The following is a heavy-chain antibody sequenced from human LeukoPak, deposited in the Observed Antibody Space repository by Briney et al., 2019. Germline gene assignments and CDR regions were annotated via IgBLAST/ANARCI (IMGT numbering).Heavy chain of an antibody. D-gene: IGHD7-27*01. J-gene: IGHJ3*02. V-gene: IGHV4-31*03. Sequence: SQTLSLTCTVSGGSISSGDFYWSSVRQPPGEGLEWIGYIFYTGITYYNPSLKSRVTIAVDTSKNQFCLELSSVTGADTAVYYCARGTGDPIRVAFDIWGQGTMVTVSS. CDR3: ARGTGDPIRVAFDI. CDR2: IFYTGIT. CDR1: GGSISSGDFY.